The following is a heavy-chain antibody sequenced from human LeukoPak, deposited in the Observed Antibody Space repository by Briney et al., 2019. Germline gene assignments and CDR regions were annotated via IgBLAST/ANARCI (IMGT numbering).Heavy chain of an antibody. V-gene: IGHV3-23*01. CDR2: ISGSGGST. D-gene: IGHD2-15*01. CDR3: AKSQYCSGSTCPDFEY. Sequence: GGSLRLSCAASGFTFSSFAMSWVRQAPGKGLEWVSAISGSGGSTYYADSVKGRFTISRDNSKNTLYLQINSLRAEDTAVYYCAKSQYCSGSTCPDFEYWGQGTLVTVSS. CDR1: GFTFSSFA. J-gene: IGHJ4*02.